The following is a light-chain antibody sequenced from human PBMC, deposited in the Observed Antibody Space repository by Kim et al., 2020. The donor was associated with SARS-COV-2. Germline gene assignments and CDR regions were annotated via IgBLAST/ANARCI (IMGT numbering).Light chain of an antibody. Sequence: QRVTISCTGRSSNIGAGYDVHWYQQLPGTAPKLIIYGNSNRPSGVPDRFSGSKSGTSASLAITGLQAEDEADYYCQSYDSSLSGWVFGGGTQLTIL. J-gene: IGLJ3*02. CDR2: GNS. CDR3: QSYDSSLSGWV. V-gene: IGLV1-40*01. CDR1: SSNIGAGYD.